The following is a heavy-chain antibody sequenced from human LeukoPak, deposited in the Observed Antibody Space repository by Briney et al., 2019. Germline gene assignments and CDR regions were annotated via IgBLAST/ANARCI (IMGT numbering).Heavy chain of an antibody. V-gene: IGHV4-59*01. D-gene: IGHD3-16*01. CDR1: GGSISSYY. Sequence: SETLSLTCTVSGGSISSYYWSWIRQPPGKGLGWIGYIYYSGSTNYNPSLKSRVTISVDTSKNQFSLKLSSVTAADTAVYYCAREVLGYGSDYWGQGTLVTVSS. CDR3: AREVLGYGSDY. CDR2: IYYSGST. J-gene: IGHJ4*02.